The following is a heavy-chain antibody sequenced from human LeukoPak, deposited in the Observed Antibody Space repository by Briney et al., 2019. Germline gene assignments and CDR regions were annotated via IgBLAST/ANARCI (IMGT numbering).Heavy chain of an antibody. CDR2: IHHSGNS. CDR1: GGSVSTNNW. CDR3: ARGAVVRGAVWAFDH. Sequence: SETLSLTRAVSGGSVSTNNWWSWVRQTPEKGLEWIGEIHHSGNSNSNPSLKSRVTISIDKSKNQFSLKLRSVTAADMAVYYCARGAVVRGAVWAFDHWGRGTPVTVSS. V-gene: IGHV4-4*02. J-gene: IGHJ4*02. D-gene: IGHD3-10*01.